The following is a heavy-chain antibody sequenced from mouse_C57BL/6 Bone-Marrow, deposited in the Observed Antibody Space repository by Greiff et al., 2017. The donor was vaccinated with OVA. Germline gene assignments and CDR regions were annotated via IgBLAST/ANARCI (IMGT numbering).Heavy chain of an antibody. Sequence: EVQLQESGPGLVKPSQSLSLTCSVTGYSIPSGYYWNWIRQFPGNKLEWMGYISYDGSNDYNPSLKNRISITRDTSKNQFCLKLNAVTTEDTATYYCARDYYGSSDYWGQGTTLTVSS. CDR3: ARDYYGSSDY. J-gene: IGHJ2*01. CDR2: ISYDGSN. V-gene: IGHV3-6*01. D-gene: IGHD1-1*01. CDR1: GYSIPSGYY.